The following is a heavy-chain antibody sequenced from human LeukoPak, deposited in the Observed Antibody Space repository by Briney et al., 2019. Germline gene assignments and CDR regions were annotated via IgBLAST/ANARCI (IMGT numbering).Heavy chain of an antibody. V-gene: IGHV3-21*01. Sequence: GGSLRLSCAASGFTFSDHYMDWVRQAPGKGLEWVSSISSSSSYIYYADSVKGRFTISRDNAKNSLYLQMNSLRAEDTAVYYCASGGGQFDYWGQGTLVTVSS. J-gene: IGHJ4*02. CDR3: ASGGGQFDY. CDR1: GFTFSDHY. D-gene: IGHD4-23*01. CDR2: ISSSSSYI.